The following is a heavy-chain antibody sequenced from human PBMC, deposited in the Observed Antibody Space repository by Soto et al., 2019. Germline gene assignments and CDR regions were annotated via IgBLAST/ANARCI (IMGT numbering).Heavy chain of an antibody. CDR3: ARDWVVNSIAVAGNTWFDP. D-gene: IGHD6-19*01. Sequence: GASVKVSCKASGYTFTSYAMHWVRQAPGQRLEGMGWINAGNGNTKYSQKFQGRVTITRDTSASTAYMELSSLRSEDTAVYCCARDWVVNSIAVAGNTWFDPWGQGTPVTVSS. CDR2: INAGNGNT. CDR1: GYTFTSYA. V-gene: IGHV1-3*01. J-gene: IGHJ5*02.